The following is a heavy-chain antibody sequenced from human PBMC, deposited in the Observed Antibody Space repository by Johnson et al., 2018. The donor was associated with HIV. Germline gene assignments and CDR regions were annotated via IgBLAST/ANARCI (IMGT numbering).Heavy chain of an antibody. D-gene: IGHD3-9*01. Sequence: QVQLVESGGGVVQPGKSLRLSCAASGFTFSSHAMHWVRQAPGKGLEWVSSISTDGADTYYEDSVKGRFTISRDTSRNTLYLQMHSLRVDDTALYYCVRAPISLIKGSYDMWGQGTMVTVSS. V-gene: IGHV3-30*04. CDR1: GFTFSSHA. CDR3: VRAPISLIKGSYDM. J-gene: IGHJ3*02. CDR2: ISTDGADT.